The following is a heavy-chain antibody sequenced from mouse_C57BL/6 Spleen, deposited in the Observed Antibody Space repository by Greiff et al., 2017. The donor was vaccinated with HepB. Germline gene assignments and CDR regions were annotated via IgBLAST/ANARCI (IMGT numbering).Heavy chain of an antibody. Sequence: QVQLQQPGAELVKPGASVKLSCKASGYTFTSYWMHWVKQRPGQGLEWIGMIHPNSGSTNYNEKFKSKATLTVDKSSSTAYMQLSSLTSEDSAVYYCARGGGTTVVDYAMDYWGQGTSVTVSS. V-gene: IGHV1-64*01. CDR2: IHPNSGST. J-gene: IGHJ4*01. CDR1: GYTFTSYW. CDR3: ARGGGTTVVDYAMDY. D-gene: IGHD1-1*01.